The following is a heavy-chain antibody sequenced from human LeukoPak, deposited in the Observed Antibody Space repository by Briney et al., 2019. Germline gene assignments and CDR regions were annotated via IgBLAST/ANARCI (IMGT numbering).Heavy chain of an antibody. CDR3: ARAQGLSTVAQYYFDY. Sequence: ASVKVSCNSSGYTFTIYDINWVRQPTGQGLEWMGGMNPHSGNTGYAQKFQVRGTITRNTSISTTYMDLNSLRLEDTAVYYCARAQGLSTVAQYYFDYWGQGTLVTVSS. V-gene: IGHV1-8*03. CDR1: GYTFTIYD. CDR2: MNPHSGNT. D-gene: IGHD4-17*01. J-gene: IGHJ4*02.